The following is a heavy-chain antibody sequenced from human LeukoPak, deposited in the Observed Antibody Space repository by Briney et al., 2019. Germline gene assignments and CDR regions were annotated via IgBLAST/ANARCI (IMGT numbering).Heavy chain of an antibody. CDR3: ARDLEPYYSWFDP. CDR1: GFTFSSYE. D-gene: IGHD1-14*01. V-gene: IGHV3-48*03. Sequence: QTGGSLRLSCAASGFTFSSYEMNWVREAPGKGLEWVSYISSSGSTIYYADSVKGRFTISRDNAKNSLYLQMNSLRAEDTAVYYCARDLEPYYSWFDPWGQGTLVTVSS. J-gene: IGHJ5*02. CDR2: ISSSGSTI.